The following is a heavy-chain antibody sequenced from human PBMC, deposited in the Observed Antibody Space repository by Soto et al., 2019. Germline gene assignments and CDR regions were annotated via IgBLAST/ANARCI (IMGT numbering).Heavy chain of an antibody. D-gene: IGHD4-17*01. CDR3: ARERYGGPYYYYCMDV. V-gene: IGHV1-69*01. CDR2: IIPIFGTA. CDR1: GGTFSSYA. J-gene: IGHJ6*02. Sequence: QVQLVQSGAEVKKPGSSVKVSCKASGGTFSSYAISWVRQAPGQGLEWMGGIIPIFGTANYAQKFQGRGTIPADESTSTAYMELSSLRSEDTAVYYCARERYGGPYYYYCMDVWGQGTTVTVSS.